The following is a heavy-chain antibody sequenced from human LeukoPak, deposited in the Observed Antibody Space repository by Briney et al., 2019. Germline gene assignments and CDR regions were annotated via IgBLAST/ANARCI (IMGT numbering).Heavy chain of an antibody. CDR2: IYYSGNT. D-gene: IGHD2-2*01. CDR1: GVSISSSNSY. Sequence: PSETLSLTCTVSGVSISSSNSYWGWIRQPPGKGLEWIGSIYYSGNTYYNPSLKSQVSISIDTSKNQFSLRLTSVTAADTAVYYCARDVPLNDAFDIWGQGTMVTVSS. V-gene: IGHV4-39*02. J-gene: IGHJ3*02. CDR3: ARDVPLNDAFDI.